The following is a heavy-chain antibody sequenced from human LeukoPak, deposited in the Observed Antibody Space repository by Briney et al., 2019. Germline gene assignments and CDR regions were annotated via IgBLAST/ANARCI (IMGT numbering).Heavy chain of an antibody. CDR1: GGSISSISSNNYH. CDR3: ASHTPPEYYYDSSGYYY. V-gene: IGHV4-39*01. J-gene: IGHJ4*02. Sequence: SSETLSLTCIVSGGSISSISSNNYHWGWIRQPPGKGLEWIGSIYYSGSTYYNPSLKSRVTISVDTSKNQFSLKLSSVTAADTAVYYCASHTPPEYYYDSSGYYYWGQGTLVTVSS. D-gene: IGHD3-22*01. CDR2: IYYSGST.